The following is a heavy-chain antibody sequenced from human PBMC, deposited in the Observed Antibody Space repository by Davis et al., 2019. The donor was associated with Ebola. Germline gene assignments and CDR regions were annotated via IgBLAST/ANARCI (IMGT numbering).Heavy chain of an antibody. V-gene: IGHV4-39*01. J-gene: IGHJ6*02. D-gene: IGHD6-13*01. CDR3: ARVAAIAAAGDYYYYYGMDV. Sequence: SETLSLTCTVSGGSISSSSYYWGWIRQPPGKGLEWIGSIYYSGSTYYNPSLKSRVTISVDTSKNQFSLKLSSVTAADTAVYYCARVAAIAAAGDYYYYYGMDVWGQGTTVTVSS. CDR2: IYYSGST. CDR1: GGSISSSSYY.